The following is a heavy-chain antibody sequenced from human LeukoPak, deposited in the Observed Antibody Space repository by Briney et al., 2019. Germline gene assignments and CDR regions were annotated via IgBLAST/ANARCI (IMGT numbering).Heavy chain of an antibody. J-gene: IGHJ4*02. V-gene: IGHV3-23*01. CDR1: GFTFSSYS. D-gene: IGHD3-10*01. CDR3: AKNDRRYYGSGSYYVDY. CDR2: FSGSGGTT. Sequence: PGGSLRLSCAASGFTFSSYSMGWVCQAPGKGLEWVSTFSGSGGTTYYADSVKGRFTISRDNSKNTLYLQMNSLRAEDTAVYYCAKNDRRYYGSGSYYVDYWGQGTLVTVSS.